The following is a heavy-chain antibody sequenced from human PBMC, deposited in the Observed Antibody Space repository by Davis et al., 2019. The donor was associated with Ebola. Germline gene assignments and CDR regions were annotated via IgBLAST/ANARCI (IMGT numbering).Heavy chain of an antibody. CDR2: ISSSSSYI. CDR1: GFTFSSYS. CDR3: ASPKGYYYYGMDV. J-gene: IGHJ6*02. Sequence: GESLKISCAASGFTFSSYSMNWVRQAPGKGLEWVSSISSSSSYIYYADSVKGRFTISRDNAKNSLYLQMNSLRAEDTAVYYCASPKGYYYYGMDVWGQGTTVTVSS. V-gene: IGHV3-21*01.